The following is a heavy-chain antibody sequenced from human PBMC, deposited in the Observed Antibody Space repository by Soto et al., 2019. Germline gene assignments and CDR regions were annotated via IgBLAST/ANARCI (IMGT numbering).Heavy chain of an antibody. J-gene: IGHJ6*02. D-gene: IGHD3-16*02. CDR3: SKDLWGRYSPSCRRGGGLFARQEDCWGWMDV. Sequence: EVQLLESGGNLVQPGGSLRLSCAASGFTFGTYAMSWVRQAPGKGLEWVSTITGSGGSTNYADSVKARFTISRDNSNDPLYLHMNSLGYEDTAVDFCSKDLWGRYSPSCRRGGGLFARQEDCWGWMDVWGQGTTVTVSS. V-gene: IGHV3-23*01. CDR2: ITGSGGST. CDR1: GFTFGTYA.